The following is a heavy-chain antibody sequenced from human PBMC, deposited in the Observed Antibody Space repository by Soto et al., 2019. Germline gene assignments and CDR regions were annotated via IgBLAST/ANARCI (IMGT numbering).Heavy chain of an antibody. V-gene: IGHV4-38-2*01. CDR2: IFHSGST. J-gene: IGHJ4*03. Sequence: PSETLSLTCAVSGYSLRRGYNWGWIRQPPGKGLEWIGYIFHSGSTYYNTSLKSRVTISLDRSKSHFSLKLSSVSAADTAVYYCARAQWLVLDYWGQGTTVTVSS. D-gene: IGHD6-19*01. CDR3: ARAQWLVLDY. CDR1: GYSLRRGYN.